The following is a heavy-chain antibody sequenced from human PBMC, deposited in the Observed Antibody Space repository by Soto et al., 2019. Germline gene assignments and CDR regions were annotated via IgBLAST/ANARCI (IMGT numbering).Heavy chain of an antibody. CDR1: GGSISSYY. CDR3: ARHASRTENYGDNNPRYYFDY. CDR2: IYYSGST. D-gene: IGHD4-17*01. Sequence: PSETLSLTCTVSGGSISSYYWSWIRQPPGKGLEWIGYIYYSGSTNYNPSLKSRVTISVDTSKNQFSLKLSSVTAADTAVYYCARHASRTENYGDNNPRYYFDYWGQGTLVTVSS. V-gene: IGHV4-59*08. J-gene: IGHJ4*02.